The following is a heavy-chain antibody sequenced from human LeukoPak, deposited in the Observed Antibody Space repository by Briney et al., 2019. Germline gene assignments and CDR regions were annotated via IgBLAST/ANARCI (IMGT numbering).Heavy chain of an antibody. CDR1: GYTFTCYY. J-gene: IGHJ4*02. CDR2: INPNSGGT. D-gene: IGHD6-19*01. Sequence: GASVKVSCKASGYTFTCYYMHWVRQAPGQGLEWMGWINPNSGGTNYAQKFQGRVTMTRDTSISTAYMELSRLRSDDTAVYYCARDGGVSSGWYSNYFDYWGQGTLVTVSS. V-gene: IGHV1-2*02. CDR3: ARDGGVSSGWYSNYFDY.